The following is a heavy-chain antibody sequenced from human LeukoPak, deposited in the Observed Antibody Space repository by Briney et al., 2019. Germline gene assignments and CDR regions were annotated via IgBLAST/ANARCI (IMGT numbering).Heavy chain of an antibody. CDR2: IYYSGST. V-gene: IGHV4-59*01. J-gene: IGHJ4*02. CDR3: ARSSQFSGTSFDY. CDR1: GGSISSYY. D-gene: IGHD6-25*01. Sequence: SETLSLTCTVSGGSISSYYWSWIRQPPGKGLEWIGYIYYSGSTNYNPSLKSRVTISVDKSRNQCSLKLSSVTAADTAVYYCARSSQFSGTSFDYWGQGTLVTVSS.